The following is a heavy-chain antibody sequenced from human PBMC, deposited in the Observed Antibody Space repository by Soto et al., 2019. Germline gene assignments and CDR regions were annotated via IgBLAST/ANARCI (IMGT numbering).Heavy chain of an antibody. CDR3: ARDSTAMVSNWFDP. D-gene: IGHD5-18*01. CDR2: INPIIGKT. CDR1: GGTFSTYT. J-gene: IGHJ5*02. Sequence: SVQVSCPASGGTFSTYTMSWVRQAPGQGLEWMGGINPIIGKTTYAENFQGRVTITTDTSASTAYMELSSLRSEDTAVYYCARDSTAMVSNWFDPWGQGTLVTVSS. V-gene: IGHV1-69*10.